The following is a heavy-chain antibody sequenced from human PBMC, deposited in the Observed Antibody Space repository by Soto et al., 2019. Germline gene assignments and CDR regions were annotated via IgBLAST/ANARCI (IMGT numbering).Heavy chain of an antibody. CDR2: ISGSSNFI. CDR1: GFTFSNYN. CDR3: ATPMALPGSDY. Sequence: EVQLVESGGGLVKPGGSLRLSCAASGFTFSNYNINWVRQAPGKGLEWVSSISGSSNFIYYADSVKGRFTISRDNAKNSLYLQMHSLRVEDTAVYYCATPMALPGSDYWGQGTLVTVSS. J-gene: IGHJ4*02. D-gene: IGHD3-10*01. V-gene: IGHV3-21*01.